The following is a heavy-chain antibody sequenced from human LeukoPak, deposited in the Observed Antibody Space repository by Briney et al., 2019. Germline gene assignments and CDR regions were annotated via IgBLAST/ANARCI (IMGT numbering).Heavy chain of an antibody. CDR2: ISGSGGST. J-gene: IGHJ6*03. D-gene: IGHD2-2*02. Sequence: PGGSLRLSCAASGFTFSSYGMHWVRQAPGKGLEWVSAISGSGGSTYYADSVKGRFTTSRDNSKNTLYLQMNSLRAEDTAVYYCAKAYRVPAAIYYYYYMDVWGKGTTVTVSS. CDR1: GFTFSSYG. CDR3: AKAYRVPAAIYYYYYMDV. V-gene: IGHV3-23*01.